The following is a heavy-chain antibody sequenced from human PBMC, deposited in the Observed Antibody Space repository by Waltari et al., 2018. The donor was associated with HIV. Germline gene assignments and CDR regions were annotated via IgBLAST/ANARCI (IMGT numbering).Heavy chain of an antibody. D-gene: IGHD1-1*01. CDR1: GFTLGPYG. CDR3: AKDKGGVTYIFDY. CDR2: IAYDGDNK. Sequence: QVQLVESGGGVVQPGRSLSLSCAASGFTLGPYGMHWVRLAPGKGLEWVAFIAYDGDNKYYADSVKGRCTLSRDNSKNTVYLQINSLRAEDSAVYYCAKDKGGVTYIFDYWGQGTLVTVSS. J-gene: IGHJ4*02. V-gene: IGHV3-30*18.